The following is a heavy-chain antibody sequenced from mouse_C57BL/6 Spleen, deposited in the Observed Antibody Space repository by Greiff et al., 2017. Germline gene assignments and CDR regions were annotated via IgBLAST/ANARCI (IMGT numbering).Heavy chain of an antibody. V-gene: IGHV5-4*01. CDR3: ARDLENYYGSSMTWFAY. Sequence: EVQLVESGGGLVKPGGSLKLSCAASGFTFSSYAMSWVRQTPEKRLEWVATISDGGSYTYYPDNVKGRFTISRDNAKNNLYLHMSHLKSEDTAMYYCARDLENYYGSSMTWFAYWGQGTLVTVSA. D-gene: IGHD1-1*01. J-gene: IGHJ3*01. CDR2: ISDGGSYT. CDR1: GFTFSSYA.